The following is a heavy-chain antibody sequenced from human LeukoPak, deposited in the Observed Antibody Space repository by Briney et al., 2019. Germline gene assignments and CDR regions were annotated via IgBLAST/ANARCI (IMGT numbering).Heavy chain of an antibody. CDR1: GFTFSSYD. CDR2: IGTAGDT. V-gene: IGHV3-13*01. D-gene: IGHD2-2*02. CDR3: ARAALDCSSISCYNYFDL. Sequence: GGSLRLSCAASGFTFSSYDMHWVRQATGKGLEWVSAIGTAGDTYYPGSVKGRFTISRENAKNSLYLQMNSLRAGDTAVYYCARAALDCSSISCYNYFDLWGRGTLVTVSS. J-gene: IGHJ2*01.